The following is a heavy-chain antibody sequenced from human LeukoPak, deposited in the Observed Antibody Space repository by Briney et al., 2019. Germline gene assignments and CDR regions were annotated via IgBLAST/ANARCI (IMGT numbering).Heavy chain of an antibody. CDR2: MNPNSGGT. V-gene: IGHV1-2*02. Sequence: ASVKVSCKASGYTFTSYDINWVRQATGQGLEWMGWMNPNSGGTNYAQKFQGRVTMTRDTSISTAYMELSRLRSDDTAVYYCAKGGGSYWPPRFWGQGTLVTVSS. J-gene: IGHJ4*02. CDR3: AKGGGSYWPPRF. CDR1: GYTFTSYD. D-gene: IGHD1-26*01.